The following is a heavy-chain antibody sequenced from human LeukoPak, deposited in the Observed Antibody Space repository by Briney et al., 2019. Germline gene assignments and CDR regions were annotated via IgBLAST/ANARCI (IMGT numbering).Heavy chain of an antibody. CDR3: ARHRIAAAGIDY. J-gene: IGHJ4*02. CDR2: IYTSGST. CDR1: GGSIRSYY. V-gene: IGHV4-4*09. Sequence: SETLSLTCTDSGGSIRSYYWSWIRQPPGKGLEWIGYIYTSGSTNYNPSLKSRVTISVDTSKNQFSLKLSSVTAADTAVYYCARHRIAAAGIDYWGQGTLVTVSS. D-gene: IGHD6-13*01.